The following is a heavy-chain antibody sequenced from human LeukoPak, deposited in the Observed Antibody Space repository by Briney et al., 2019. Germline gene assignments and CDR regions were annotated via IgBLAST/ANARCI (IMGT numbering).Heavy chain of an antibody. CDR2: IDPSGGSA. CDR3: ARVGRRPYDAFDM. V-gene: IGHV1-46*04. CDR1: GYTFTSHN. Sequence: GASVKVSCKASGYTFTSHNMHWVRQAPGQGPEWMGRIDPSGGSASYAQKLQGRVTMTRDTSTSTIYMELSSLRSEDTAVYYCARVGRRPYDAFDMWGQGTMVTVSS. D-gene: IGHD1-1*01. J-gene: IGHJ3*02.